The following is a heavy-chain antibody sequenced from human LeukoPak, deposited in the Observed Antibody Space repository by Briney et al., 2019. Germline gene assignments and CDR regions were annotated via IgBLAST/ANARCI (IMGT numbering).Heavy chain of an antibody. CDR1: GGSISSSNYY. V-gene: IGHV3-23*01. CDR2: IYGSGVST. CDR3: AKDLGLSVGSTPFDY. Sequence: PSETLSLTCTVSGGSISSSNYYWGWIRQPPGKGLEWVSSIYGSGVSTFYADSVQGRFTISRDNFQNTLSLQMNSLRADDTAVYYCAKDLGLSVGSTPFDYWGQGALVTVSS. D-gene: IGHD1-26*01. J-gene: IGHJ4*02.